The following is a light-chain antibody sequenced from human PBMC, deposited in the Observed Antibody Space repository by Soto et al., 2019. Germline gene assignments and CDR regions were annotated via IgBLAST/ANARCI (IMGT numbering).Light chain of an antibody. CDR1: TSNIGSNF. CDR3: AAWDDSLSGVV. V-gene: IGLV1-47*01. CDR2: RND. Sequence: QAVVTQPPSASGTPGQRVTISCSGDTSNIGSNFVYWYRQLPGTAPKLLIYRNDQRPSGVPDRFSGSRPGTSASLAIDGLRSEDEAEYYCAAWDDSLSGVVFGGGTQLTVL. J-gene: IGLJ2*01.